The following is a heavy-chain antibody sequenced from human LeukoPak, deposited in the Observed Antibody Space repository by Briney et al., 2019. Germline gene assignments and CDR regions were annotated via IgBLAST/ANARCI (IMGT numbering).Heavy chain of an antibody. J-gene: IGHJ4*02. D-gene: IGHD2-21*02. CDR2: IYYSGSA. CDR3: ARVRLTWDFDY. V-gene: IGHV4-59*01. CDR1: GGSFSGYY. Sequence: SETLSLTCAVYGGSFSGYYWSWIRQPPGKGLEWIGYIYYSGSANYNPSLKSRVAMSVDTSKNQFSLRLNSVTAADTAVYYCARVRLTWDFDYWGQGTLVTVSS.